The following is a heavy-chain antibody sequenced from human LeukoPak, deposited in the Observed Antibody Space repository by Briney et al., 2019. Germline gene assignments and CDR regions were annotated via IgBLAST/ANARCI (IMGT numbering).Heavy chain of an antibody. J-gene: IGHJ4*02. Sequence: ASVKVSCKASGYTFTSYGISWVRQAPGQGLEWMGWISAYNGNTNYAQKLQGRVTMTTDTSTSTAYMELRSLRSDDTAVYYCARELGNYDFWSGYYGEIPFDYWGQGTLVTVSS. D-gene: IGHD3-3*01. CDR2: ISAYNGNT. V-gene: IGHV1-18*01. CDR1: GYTFTSYG. CDR3: ARELGNYDFWSGYYGEIPFDY.